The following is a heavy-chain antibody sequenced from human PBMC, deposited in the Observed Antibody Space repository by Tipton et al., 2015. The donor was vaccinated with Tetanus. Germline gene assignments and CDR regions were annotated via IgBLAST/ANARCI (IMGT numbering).Heavy chain of an antibody. J-gene: IGHJ4*02. CDR2: INHSGSA. CDR1: GVSLTDYY. CDR3: ARANYEYPNKGPFDS. Sequence: TLSLTCTVSGVSLTDYYWTWIRQPPGKGLEWIGEINHSGSAKYIPSLKSRATISVDTSKNQFSLNLSSVTAADTAIYYCARANYEYPNKGPFDSWGQGTLVTVSS. V-gene: IGHV4-34*01. D-gene: IGHD3-3*01.